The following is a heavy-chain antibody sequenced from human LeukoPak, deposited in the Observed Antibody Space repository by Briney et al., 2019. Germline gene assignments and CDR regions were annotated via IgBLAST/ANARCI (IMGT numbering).Heavy chain of an antibody. CDR1: GGSISSYY. V-gene: IGHV4-59*01. J-gene: IGHJ4*02. D-gene: IGHD1-7*01. CDR2: IYYSGST. Sequence: SETLSPTCTASGGSISSYYLRWIRQPPGKGLEWIGYIYYSGSTNYNPSLKSRVTISVDTSKNQFSLRLSSVTAADTAVYCCARAVGWNYPFDYWGQGTLVTVSS. CDR3: ARAVGWNYPFDY.